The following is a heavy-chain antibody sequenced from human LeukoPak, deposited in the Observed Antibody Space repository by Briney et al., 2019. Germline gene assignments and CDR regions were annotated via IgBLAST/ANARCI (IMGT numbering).Heavy chain of an antibody. CDR3: ARAIFSHLLGCFDL. CDR2: ITSSSAYI. V-gene: IGHV3-21*01. J-gene: IGHJ2*01. D-gene: IGHD3-3*01. CDR1: GFTFSDYS. Sequence: GGSLRLSCAASGFTFSDYSMNWVRQAPGKGLECVSSITSSSAYIYYADSMKGRFTISRDNAKNSLYLQMNSVRAEDTAVYYCARAIFSHLLGCFDLWGRGTLVTVSS.